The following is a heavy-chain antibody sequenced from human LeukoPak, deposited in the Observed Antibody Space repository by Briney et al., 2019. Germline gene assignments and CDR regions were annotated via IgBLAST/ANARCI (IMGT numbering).Heavy chain of an antibody. D-gene: IGHD6-13*01. J-gene: IGHJ4*02. CDR3: ARDLGYTSSC. CDR1: GYTFTDSY. Sequence: ASVKVSCKASGYTFTDSYMHWVRQAPGQGLEWMGWINPNSGGTNYAQKFQGRVSMTRDTSISTAYMELSRLRFDDTAVYYCARDLGYTSSCWGQGTLVTVSS. V-gene: IGHV1-2*02. CDR2: INPNSGGT.